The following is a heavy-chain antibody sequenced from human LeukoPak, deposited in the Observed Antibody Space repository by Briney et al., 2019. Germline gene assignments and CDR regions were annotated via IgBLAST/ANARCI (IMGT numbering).Heavy chain of an antibody. CDR2: INHSGST. Sequence: PSETLSLTCAVYGGSFSGYYWSWIRQPPGKGLEWIGEINHSGSTSYNPSLKSRVTISVDTSKNQFSLKLSSVTAADTAVYYCARGRRVWFGEFPFDYWGQGTLVTVSS. CDR3: ARGRRVWFGEFPFDY. V-gene: IGHV4-34*01. CDR1: GGSFSGYY. J-gene: IGHJ4*02. D-gene: IGHD3-10*01.